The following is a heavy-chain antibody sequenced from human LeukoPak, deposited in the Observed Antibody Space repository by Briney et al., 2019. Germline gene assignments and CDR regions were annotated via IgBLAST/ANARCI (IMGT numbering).Heavy chain of an antibody. D-gene: IGHD5-12*01. Sequence: SETLSLTCTVSGGSISSSSYYRGWIRQPPGKGLEWIGSIYYSGSTYYNPSLKSRVTISVDTSKNQFSLKLSSVTAADTAVYYCASRARDYYYYMDVWGKGTTVTVSS. CDR1: GGSISSSSYY. V-gene: IGHV4-39*07. CDR3: ASRARDYYYYMDV. CDR2: IYYSGST. J-gene: IGHJ6*03.